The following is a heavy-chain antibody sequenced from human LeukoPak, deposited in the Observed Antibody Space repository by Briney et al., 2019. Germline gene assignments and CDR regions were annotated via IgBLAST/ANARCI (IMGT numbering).Heavy chain of an antibody. V-gene: IGHV1-18*01. Sequence: VASVTVSCKASGYTFTSYGISWVRQAPGQGLEWMGWISAYNGNTNYAQKLQGRVTMTTDTSTSTAYMELRSLRSDDTAVYYCARDYKITFGGVIYYWGQGTLVTVSS. J-gene: IGHJ4*02. CDR1: GYTFTSYG. CDR2: ISAYNGNT. D-gene: IGHD3-16*02. CDR3: ARDYKITFGGVIYY.